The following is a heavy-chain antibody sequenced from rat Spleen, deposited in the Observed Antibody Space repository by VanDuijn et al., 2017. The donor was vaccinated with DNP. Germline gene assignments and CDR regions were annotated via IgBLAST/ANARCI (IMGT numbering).Heavy chain of an antibody. V-gene: IGHV5-46*01. CDR2: ISSRDDFT. Sequence: EVQLVESGGGLVQSGRSMRLSCAASGFTFSSFSMAWVRQAPTRSLEWVATISSRDDFTYYQDSVKGRFTISRDNAKSTLYLQMNSLRSDDTATYYCTREGVGTGYFDYWGQGTSVTVSS. CDR1: GFTFSSFS. D-gene: IGHD2-5*01. J-gene: IGHJ4*01. CDR3: TREGVGTGYFDY.